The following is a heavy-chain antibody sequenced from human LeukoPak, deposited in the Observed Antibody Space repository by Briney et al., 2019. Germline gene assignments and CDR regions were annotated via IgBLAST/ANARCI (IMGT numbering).Heavy chain of an antibody. J-gene: IGHJ4*02. D-gene: IGHD6-25*01. CDR3: ARAGGVKTAALDLDY. CDR2: IYYSGSA. CDR1: GGSISSYY. V-gene: IGHV4-59*01. Sequence: SETLSLTCTVSGGSISSYYWSWIRQPPGKGLEWIGYIYYSGSANHNPSLKSRVTISRDTPKNQFSLKLTSVTTADTAVYYCARAGGVKTAALDLDYWGQGTLVTVSS.